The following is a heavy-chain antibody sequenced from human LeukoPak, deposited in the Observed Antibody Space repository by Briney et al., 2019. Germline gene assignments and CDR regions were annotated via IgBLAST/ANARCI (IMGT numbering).Heavy chain of an antibody. Sequence: SETLSLTCTVSGGSISSGSYYWGWIRQPAGKGLEWIGRIYTSGSTNYNPSLKSRVTISVDTSKNQFSLKLSSVTAADTAVYYCARAGRMYYYDSSGYYYQGWFDPWGQGTLVTVSS. J-gene: IGHJ5*02. D-gene: IGHD3-22*01. V-gene: IGHV4-61*02. CDR2: IYTSGST. CDR1: GGSISSGSYY. CDR3: ARAGRMYYYDSSGYYYQGWFDP.